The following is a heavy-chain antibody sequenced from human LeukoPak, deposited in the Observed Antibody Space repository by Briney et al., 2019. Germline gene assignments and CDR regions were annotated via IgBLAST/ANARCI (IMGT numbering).Heavy chain of an antibody. CDR3: ANIVATSIDY. D-gene: IGHD5-12*01. CDR2: INHSGST. V-gene: IGHV4-34*01. J-gene: IGHJ4*02. Sequence: PSETLSLTCAVYGGSFSGYYWSWIRQPPGKGLEWIGEINHSGSTNYNPSLKSRVTISVDTSKNQFSLKLSSVTAADTAVYYCANIVATSIDYWGQGTLVTVSS. CDR1: GGSFSGYY.